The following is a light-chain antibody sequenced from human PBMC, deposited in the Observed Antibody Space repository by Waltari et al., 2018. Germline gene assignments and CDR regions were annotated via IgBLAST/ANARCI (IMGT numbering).Light chain of an antibody. V-gene: IGKV3-15*01. Sequence: VLLMQSPASLSVSPGDTVILSCRASQSVRTNLVWYQQKAGQAPRTLIYGASTRASGVPFRFSGSGSETDFTLIISSLQSEDAAVYFCQQYYVWPPITFGGGTKLGI. CDR2: GAS. CDR3: QQYYVWPPIT. J-gene: IGKJ4*01. CDR1: QSVRTN.